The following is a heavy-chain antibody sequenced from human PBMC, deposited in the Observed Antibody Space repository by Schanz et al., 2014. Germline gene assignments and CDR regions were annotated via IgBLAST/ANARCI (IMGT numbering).Heavy chain of an antibody. CDR3: ARENTAVAGMPRVMDV. CDR1: EYTFTRHY. Sequence: QVQWVQSGADVKKPGTAVKVSCKASEYTFTRHYMHWVRQAPGQGLEWMGRVSPYSGDTNYAQMFQGRVTMTTDTSISTAYMELSRLTSDDTAVFFCARENTAVAGMPRVMDVWGQGTTVTVTS. CDR2: VSPYSGDT. D-gene: IGHD6-19*01. V-gene: IGHV1-2*06. J-gene: IGHJ6*02.